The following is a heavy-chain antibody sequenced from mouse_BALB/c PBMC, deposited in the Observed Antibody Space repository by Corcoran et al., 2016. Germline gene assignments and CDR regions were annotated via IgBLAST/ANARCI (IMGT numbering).Heavy chain of an antibody. Sequence: EEQLQQYGEELVKPGASDKLSCTASGFNIKDTYMHGVKQRPEQGLECIGRIDPANGNTKYDPKFQGKATITADTSSNTAYLQLSSLTSEDTAVYYCARRYYYGRGYFDVWGAGTTVTVSS. CDR1: GFNIKDTY. J-gene: IGHJ1*01. CDR3: ARRYYYGRGYFDV. V-gene: IGHV14-3*02. CDR2: IDPANGNT. D-gene: IGHD1-1*01.